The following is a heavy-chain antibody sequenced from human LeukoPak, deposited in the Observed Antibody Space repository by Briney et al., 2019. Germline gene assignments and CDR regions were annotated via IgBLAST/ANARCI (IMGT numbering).Heavy chain of an antibody. Sequence: GGSLRLSCAASGFTFSSYSMNWVRQAPGKGLEWVSSISSSSSYIYYAGSVKGRFTISRDNAKNSLYLQMNSLRAEDTAVYYCARGGGAFDIWGQGTMVTVSS. J-gene: IGHJ3*02. CDR2: ISSSSSYI. D-gene: IGHD3-16*01. V-gene: IGHV3-21*01. CDR3: ARGGGAFDI. CDR1: GFTFSSYS.